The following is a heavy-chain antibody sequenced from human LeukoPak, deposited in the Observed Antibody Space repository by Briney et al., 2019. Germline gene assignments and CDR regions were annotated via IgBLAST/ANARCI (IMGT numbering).Heavy chain of an antibody. CDR2: IYYRGST. D-gene: IGHD6-19*01. CDR3: AREAAVAGRRYFDY. Sequence: ASETLSLTCTVSGGSINSYYWSWIRQPPGKGLEWISYIYYRGSTNYNPSLKSRVTISVDTSKNQFSLKLSSVTAADTAVYYCAREAAVAGRRYFDYWGQGTLVTVSS. CDR1: GGSINSYY. V-gene: IGHV4-59*01. J-gene: IGHJ4*02.